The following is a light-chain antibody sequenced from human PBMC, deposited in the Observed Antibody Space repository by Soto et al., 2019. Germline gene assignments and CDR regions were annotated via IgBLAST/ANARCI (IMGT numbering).Light chain of an antibody. CDR2: HAS. CDR1: QTINNW. Sequence: DIQMTQSPSTLSASIGDRVTITCRASQTINNWLAWYQQKPGKAPNLLIYHASNLETGVPSRFSGSAFGTEFTRSIGRRQPDDFATYYGQHANSYPWTFGQGTKVEIK. V-gene: IGKV1-5*01. CDR3: QHANSYPWT. J-gene: IGKJ1*01.